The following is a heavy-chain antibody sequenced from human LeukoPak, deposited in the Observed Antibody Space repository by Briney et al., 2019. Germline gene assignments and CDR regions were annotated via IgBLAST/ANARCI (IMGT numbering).Heavy chain of an antibody. CDR1: GYTFTSYG. J-gene: IGHJ4*02. D-gene: IGHD3-16*02. V-gene: IGHV1-18*01. CDR2: ISAYNGNT. CDR3: ARDYVWGSYRPNYFDY. Sequence: ASVKVSCKASGYTFTSYGISWVRQAPGQGLEWMGWISAYNGNTNYAQKLQGRVTMTTDTSTSTAYMELRSLRSDDTAVYYCARDYVWGSYRPNYFDYWGQGTLATVSS.